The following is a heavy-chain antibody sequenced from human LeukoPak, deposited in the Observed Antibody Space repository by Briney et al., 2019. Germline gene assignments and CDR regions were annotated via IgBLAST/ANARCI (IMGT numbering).Heavy chain of an antibody. CDR2: IYPGDSDT. V-gene: IGHV5-51*01. J-gene: IGHJ4*02. CDR3: ARRVMSRPFDS. CDR1: GYSFTNYW. D-gene: IGHD2-2*01. Sequence: GESLKISCKGSGYSFTNYWIGWVRQMPGKGLEWMGIIYPGDSDTGYSPSFQGQVTMSADKSITTAYLQWSSLKASDTAIYYCARRVMSRPFDSWGQGTLVTVSS.